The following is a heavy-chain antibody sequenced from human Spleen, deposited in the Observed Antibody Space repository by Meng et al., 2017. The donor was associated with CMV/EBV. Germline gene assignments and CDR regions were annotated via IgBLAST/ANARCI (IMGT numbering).Heavy chain of an antibody. CDR1: SYA. CDR3: AKDTNIVVVPAASEENYFDY. D-gene: IGHD2-2*01. CDR2: ISGSGGST. V-gene: IGHV3-23*01. J-gene: IGHJ4*02. Sequence: SYAMSWVRQAPGKGLEWVSAISGSGGSTYYADSVKGRFTISRDNSKNTLYLQMNSLRAEDTAVYYCAKDTNIVVVPAASEENYFDYWGQGTLVTGSS.